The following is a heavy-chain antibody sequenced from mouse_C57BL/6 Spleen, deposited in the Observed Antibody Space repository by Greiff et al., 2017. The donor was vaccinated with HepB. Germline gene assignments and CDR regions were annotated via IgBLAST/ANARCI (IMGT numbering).Heavy chain of an antibody. CDR1: GYTFTSYT. Sequence: VQLQQSGAELARPGASVKMSCKASGYTFTSYTMHWVNQRPGQGLEWIGYINPSSGYTKYNQKFKDKATLTADNSSSTAYMQLSRLTSEDSAVYYYARSRDYWGQGTTLTVSS. CDR3: ARSRDY. J-gene: IGHJ2*01. CDR2: INPSSGYT. V-gene: IGHV1-4*01.